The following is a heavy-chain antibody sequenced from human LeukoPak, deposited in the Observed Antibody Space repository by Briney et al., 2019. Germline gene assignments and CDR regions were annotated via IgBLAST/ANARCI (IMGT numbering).Heavy chain of an antibody. CDR2: IYHSGST. CDR1: GYSISTGRY. V-gene: IGHV4-38-2*01. J-gene: IGHJ4*02. CDR3: ARSLSTAGIDY. Sequence: SETLSLTCAVSGYSISTGRYWGWIRPPPGKGLEWIGSIYHSGSTYYNPSLKSRVTISVDTSKNQFSLNPRSVTAADTAVYYCARSLSTAGIDYWGQGTLVTVSS. D-gene: IGHD2-2*01.